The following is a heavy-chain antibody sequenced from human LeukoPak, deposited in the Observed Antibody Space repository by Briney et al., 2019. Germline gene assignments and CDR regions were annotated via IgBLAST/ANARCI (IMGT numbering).Heavy chain of an antibody. CDR1: GFTFDDYA. Sequence: PGGSLRLSCAASGFTFDDYAMHWVRQAPGKGLEWVSGISWNSGSIGYADSVKGRFTISRDNAKSSLYLQMNSLRAEDTALYYCAKDRGYSSAKGAFDIWGQGTMVTASS. CDR2: ISWNSGSI. J-gene: IGHJ3*02. V-gene: IGHV3-9*01. D-gene: IGHD6-19*01. CDR3: AKDRGYSSAKGAFDI.